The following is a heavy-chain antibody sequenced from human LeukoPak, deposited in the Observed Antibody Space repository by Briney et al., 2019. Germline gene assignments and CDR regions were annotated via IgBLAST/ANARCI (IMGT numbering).Heavy chain of an antibody. D-gene: IGHD3-9*01. V-gene: IGHV1-18*01. J-gene: IGHJ4*02. CDR3: ARDPSYYDILTGYSRPNPFDY. Sequence: ASVKVSCKASGYTFTSYGISWVRQAPGQGLEWMGWISAYNGNTNYAQKLQGRVTMTTDTSTSTAYMELRSQRSDDTAVYYCARDPSYYDILTGYSRPNPFDYWGQGTLVTVSS. CDR1: GYTFTSYG. CDR2: ISAYNGNT.